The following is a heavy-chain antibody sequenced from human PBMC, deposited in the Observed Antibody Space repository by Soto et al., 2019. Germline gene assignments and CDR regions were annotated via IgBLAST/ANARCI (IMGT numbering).Heavy chain of an antibody. CDR1: GYTFTSYY. CDR3: ARDGLKSGYYGWGSYYPGDY. CDR2: INPSGGST. J-gene: IGHJ4*02. V-gene: IGHV1-46*01. Sequence: QVQLVQSGAEVKKPGASVKVSCKASGYTFTSYYMHWVRQAPGQGLEWMGIINPSGGSTSYAQKCQGRVTMTRATSTSTVYLELSHLRSEDAAVYYCARDGLKSGYYGWGSYYPGDYWGQGTLVTVSS. D-gene: IGHD3-10*01.